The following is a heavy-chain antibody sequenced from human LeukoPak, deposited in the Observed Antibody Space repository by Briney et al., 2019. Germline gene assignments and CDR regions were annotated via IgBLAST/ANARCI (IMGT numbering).Heavy chain of an antibody. CDR1: GASTSHFY. CDR3: ARSAEWLRNAFDI. V-gene: IGHV4-59*01. D-gene: IGHD5-12*01. CDR2: IHNSGSS. J-gene: IGHJ3*02. Sequence: SETLSLSCSVSGASTSHFYWNWIRQPPGKGLEWIGYIHNSGSSKHSPSLKSRVTISIDTSKNQFSLQLTSVTAADTAIYYCARSAEWLRNAFDIWGQGTMVSVSS.